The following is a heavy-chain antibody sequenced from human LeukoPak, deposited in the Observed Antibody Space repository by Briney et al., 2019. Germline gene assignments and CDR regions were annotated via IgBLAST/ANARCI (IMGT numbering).Heavy chain of an antibody. CDR2: MNPNSGNT. J-gene: IGHJ4*02. CDR3: ARGPGRYYDYVWGSYRFDY. V-gene: IGHV1-8*01. Sequence: ASVKVSCKASGYTFTSYDINWVRQATGQGLEWMGWMNPNSGNTGYAQKFQGRVTMTRNTSISTAYMELSSLRSEDTAVYYSARGPGRYYDYVWGSYRFDYWGQGTLVTVSS. CDR1: GYTFTSYD. D-gene: IGHD3-16*02.